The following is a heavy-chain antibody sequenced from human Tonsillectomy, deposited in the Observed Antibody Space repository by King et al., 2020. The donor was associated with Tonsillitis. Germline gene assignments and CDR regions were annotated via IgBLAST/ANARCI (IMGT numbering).Heavy chain of an antibody. D-gene: IGHD6-19*01. CDR2: INPSGGST. V-gene: IGHV1-46*01. Sequence: VQLVESGAEVKKPGASVKVSCKASGYTFTSYYMHCVRQAPGQGLEWMGIINPSGGSTSYAQQFQGRVTMTRDTSTSTVYMELSSLRSEDTAVYYCAREVAVAGTYNDDFDLWGQGTMVTVSS. CDR1: GYTFTSYY. CDR3: AREVAVAGTYNDDFDL. J-gene: IGHJ3*01.